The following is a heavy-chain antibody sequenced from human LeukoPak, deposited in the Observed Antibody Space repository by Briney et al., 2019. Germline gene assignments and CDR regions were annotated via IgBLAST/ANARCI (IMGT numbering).Heavy chain of an antibody. Sequence: SETLSLTCTVSGGSISSSSYYWGWIRQPPGKGLEWIGSIYYSGRTYYNPSLKSRVTISVDTSKNQFSLKLSSVTAADTAVYYCARDGVNSSGWYAYYYYYGMDVWGQGTTVTVSS. CDR2: IYYSGRT. CDR1: GGSISSSSYY. J-gene: IGHJ6*02. D-gene: IGHD6-19*01. CDR3: ARDGVNSSGWYAYYYYYGMDV. V-gene: IGHV4-39*07.